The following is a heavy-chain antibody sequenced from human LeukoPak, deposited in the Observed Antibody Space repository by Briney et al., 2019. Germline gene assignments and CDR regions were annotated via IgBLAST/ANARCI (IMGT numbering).Heavy chain of an antibody. CDR3: ARVATVIILFDY. D-gene: IGHD6-25*01. Sequence: GGSLRLSCAASAFTFSSYWMSWVRQAPGKGLEWVAKIKQDGSEKYYVDSVKGRFTISRDNAKNSLYLQMNSLRAEDTAVYYCARVATVIILFDYWGQGTLVTVSS. CDR2: IKQDGSEK. J-gene: IGHJ4*02. V-gene: IGHV3-7*01. CDR1: AFTFSSYW.